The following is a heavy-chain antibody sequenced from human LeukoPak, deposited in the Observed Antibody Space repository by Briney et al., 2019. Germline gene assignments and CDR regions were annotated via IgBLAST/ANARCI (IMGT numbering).Heavy chain of an antibody. CDR2: ISYDGSNK. Sequence: GGSLRLSCAASGFTFSSYAMHWVRQAPGKGREWVAVISYDGSNKYYADSVKGRFTISRDNSKNTLYLQMNSLRAEDTAVYYCAREPGYYYGSGKYFDYWGQGTLVTVSS. CDR3: AREPGYYYGSGKYFDY. J-gene: IGHJ4*02. D-gene: IGHD3-10*01. V-gene: IGHV3-30-3*01. CDR1: GFTFSSYA.